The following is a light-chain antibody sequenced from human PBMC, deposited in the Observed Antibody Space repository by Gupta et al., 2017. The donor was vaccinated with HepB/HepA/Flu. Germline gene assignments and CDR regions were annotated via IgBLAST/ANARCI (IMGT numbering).Light chain of an antibody. CDR2: DVS. V-gene: IGLV2-14*01. J-gene: IGLJ1*01. CDR1: SSDVGGYNY. Sequence: QSALTQPASVSGSPGPSITISCTGTSSDVGGYNYVSWYQQHPGKAPQLMIYDVSNRPAGVSNRFSGSKSGNTASLTISGLQAEDEADYYCSSDTSSNLYVFGTGTKVTVL. CDR3: SSDTSSNLYV.